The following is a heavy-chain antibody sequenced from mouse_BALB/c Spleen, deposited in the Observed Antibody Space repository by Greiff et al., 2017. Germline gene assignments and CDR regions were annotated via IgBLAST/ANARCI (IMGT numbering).Heavy chain of an antibody. V-gene: IGHV5-4*02. CDR1: GFTFSDYY. CDR2: ISDGGSYT. J-gene: IGHJ3*01. CDR3: ARDGGYVPQAWFAY. Sequence: EVMLVESGGGLVKPGGSLKLSCAASGFTFSDYYMYWVRQTPEKRLEWVATISDGGSYTYYPDSVKGRFTISRDNAKNNLYLQMSSLKSEDTAMYYCARDGGYVPQAWFAYWGQGTLVTVSA. D-gene: IGHD2-14*01.